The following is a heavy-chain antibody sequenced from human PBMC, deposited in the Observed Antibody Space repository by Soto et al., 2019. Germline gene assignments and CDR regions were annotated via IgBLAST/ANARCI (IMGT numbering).Heavy chain of an antibody. CDR1: GYTFTNYY. J-gene: IGHJ4*02. Sequence: AAVKVTCRASGYTFTNYYMHWVRQAPGQGLEWMGWMNPRSGVTKYAQAFQERVTMTRDASISTAYMEVTSLRHGDTAVYFRARDDDSTYYPLALWGPGTLVTFSS. V-gene: IGHV1-2*02. CDR2: MNPRSGVT. D-gene: IGHD3-10*01. CDR3: ARDDDSTYYPLAL.